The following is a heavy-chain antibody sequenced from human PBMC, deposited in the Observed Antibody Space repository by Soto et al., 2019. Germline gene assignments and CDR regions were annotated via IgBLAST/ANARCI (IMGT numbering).Heavy chain of an antibody. D-gene: IGHD2-21*01. V-gene: IGHV4-34*01. J-gene: IGHJ5*02. Sequence: SETLSLTCAVYGGSFSGYYWSWIRQPPGKGLEWIGEINHSGSTNYNPSLKSRVTISVDTSKNQFSLKLSSLTAADTAVYYCARGLAGVLFPVEKNWFDPWGQGTLVTVSS. CDR1: GGSFSGYY. CDR2: INHSGST. CDR3: ARGLAGVLFPVEKNWFDP.